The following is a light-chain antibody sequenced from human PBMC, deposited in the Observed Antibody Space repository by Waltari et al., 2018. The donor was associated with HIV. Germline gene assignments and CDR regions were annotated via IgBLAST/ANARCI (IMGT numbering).Light chain of an antibody. Sequence: EVVMTQSPDTLSVSPEERATLSCRASQNVGANLAWYQVRPGQAPSLLIYGATSRTTGFPARFSASGSGTEFTLTISSLQSEDFAIYYCQQYNDLPQTFGQGTRVDMK. V-gene: IGKV3-15*01. CDR2: GAT. CDR3: QQYNDLPQT. CDR1: QNVGAN. J-gene: IGKJ1*01.